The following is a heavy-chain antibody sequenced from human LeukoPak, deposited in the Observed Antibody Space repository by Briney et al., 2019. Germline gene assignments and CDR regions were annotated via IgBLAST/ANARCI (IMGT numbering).Heavy chain of an antibody. D-gene: IGHD2/OR15-2a*01. CDR3: VRGEAVIIDY. CDR2: IYYSGST. CDR1: GGSISDYY. V-gene: IGHV4-59*01. J-gene: IGHJ4*02. Sequence: SETLSLTCTVSGGSISDYYWSWLRQPPGKGLECIGYIYYSGSTKYNPSLKSRVTISIDPSKNQFSLRLRSVTAADTAVYYCVRGEAVIIDYWGQGTLVTVSS.